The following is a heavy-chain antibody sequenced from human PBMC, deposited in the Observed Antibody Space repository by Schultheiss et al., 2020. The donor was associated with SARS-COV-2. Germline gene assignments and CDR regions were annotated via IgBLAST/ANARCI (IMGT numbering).Heavy chain of an antibody. D-gene: IGHD6-13*01. J-gene: IGHJ4*02. CDR2: ISYDGSNK. Sequence: LSLTCAASGFTFSSYGMHWVRQAPGKGLEWVAVISYDGSNKYYADSVKGRFTISRDNSKNTLYLQMNSLRVEDTAVYYCARDSLPAAGLLDYWGQGTLVTVSS. CDR1: GFTFSSYG. V-gene: IGHV3-30*03. CDR3: ARDSLPAAGLLDY.